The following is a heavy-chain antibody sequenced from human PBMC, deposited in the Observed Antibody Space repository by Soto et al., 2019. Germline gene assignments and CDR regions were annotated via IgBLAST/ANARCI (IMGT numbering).Heavy chain of an antibody. CDR1: GFSLITSGVG. CDR3: AHTMAPRIFDS. J-gene: IGHJ4*02. V-gene: IGHV2-5*02. Sequence: QITLKEAGPTLVKPTQTLTLTCSCSGFSLITSGVGVGWIRQPPGKALEWLALIYWDDDTGYSTSLRNRLTITKVTSRSQVDLTMTNMDPADTATYYCAHTMAPRIFDSWGQGTLVTVSS. CDR2: IYWDDDT.